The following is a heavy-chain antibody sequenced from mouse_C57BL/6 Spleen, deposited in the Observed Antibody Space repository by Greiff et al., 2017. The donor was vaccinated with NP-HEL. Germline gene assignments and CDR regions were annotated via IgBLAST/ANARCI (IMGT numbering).Heavy chain of an antibody. CDR2: IYWDDDK. J-gene: IGHJ4*01. Sequence: QVTLKESGPGILQSSQTLSLTCSFSGFSLSTSGMGVSWIRQPSGKGLEWLAHIYWDDDKRYNPSLKSRLTISKDTSRNQVFLKITSVDTADTATDYCARGIYDGYYDAMDYWGQGTSVTVSS. V-gene: IGHV8-12*01. D-gene: IGHD2-3*01. CDR3: ARGIYDGYYDAMDY. CDR1: GFSLSTSGMG.